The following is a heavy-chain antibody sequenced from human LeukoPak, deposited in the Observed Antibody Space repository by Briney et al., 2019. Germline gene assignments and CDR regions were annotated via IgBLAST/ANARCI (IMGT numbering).Heavy chain of an antibody. CDR1: GYTFTSYD. Sequence: ASVKVSCKASGYTFTSYDINWVRQATGQGLEWMGWMNPNSGNTGYAQKFQGRATMTRNTSISTAYMELSSLRPEDTAVYYCAKYKSGDYFDAGKRYYFDQWGQGTPVTVSS. V-gene: IGHV1-8*01. J-gene: IGHJ4*02. CDR2: MNPNSGNT. CDR3: AKYKSGDYFDAGKRYYFDQ. D-gene: IGHD3-9*01.